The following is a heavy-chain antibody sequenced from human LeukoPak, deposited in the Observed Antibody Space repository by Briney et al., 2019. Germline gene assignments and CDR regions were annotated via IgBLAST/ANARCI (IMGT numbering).Heavy chain of an antibody. Sequence: GGSLRLSCAASGLTVSSNYMSWVRQAPGKGLEWVSVIYSGGTTYYADSVKGRFTISRDNSKNTLYLQMNSLRAEDTAVYYCARKAAFGTGAWDYWGQGTLVTVSS. V-gene: IGHV3-66*01. CDR3: ARKAAFGTGAWDY. CDR1: GLTVSSNY. CDR2: IYSGGTT. D-gene: IGHD6-13*01. J-gene: IGHJ4*02.